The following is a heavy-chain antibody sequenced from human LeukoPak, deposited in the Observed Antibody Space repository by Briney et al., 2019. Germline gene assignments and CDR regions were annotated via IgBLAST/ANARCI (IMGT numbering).Heavy chain of an antibody. J-gene: IGHJ4*02. Sequence: ASVKVSCKASGYTFTSYGISWVRQAPGQRLEWMGWISAYNGNTDYAQKVQGRVTMTTDTSTSTAYMELRSLRSDDTAVYYCARVLDYYGSGSVDYWGQGTLVTVSS. CDR2: ISAYNGNT. V-gene: IGHV1-18*01. CDR1: GYTFTSYG. CDR3: ARVLDYYGSGSVDY. D-gene: IGHD3-10*01.